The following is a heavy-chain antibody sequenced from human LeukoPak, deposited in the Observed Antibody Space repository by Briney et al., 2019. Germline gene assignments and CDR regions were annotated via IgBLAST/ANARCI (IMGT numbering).Heavy chain of an antibody. D-gene: IGHD3-9*01. CDR2: ISGSGGNT. CDR3: ARVPGLTMTGGFDY. CDR1: GFTFFNYA. V-gene: IGHV3-23*01. J-gene: IGHJ4*02. Sequence: EGSLRLSCAASGFTFFNYAMSWVRQSPGKGLEWVSIISGSGGNTNYADSVKGRFTISRDNFKNTLFLQMDSLRVEDTAVYYCARVPGLTMTGGFDYWGQGTLVTVSS.